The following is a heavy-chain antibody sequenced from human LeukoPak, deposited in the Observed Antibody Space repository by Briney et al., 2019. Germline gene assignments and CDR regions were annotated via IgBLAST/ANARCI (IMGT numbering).Heavy chain of an antibody. V-gene: IGHV4-34*01. J-gene: IGHJ4*02. Sequence: SETLSLTCAVSGGSFSGSYWSWIRQPPGKGLEWIGEINHSGSTNYIPSLKSRVTISVDTSKNQFSLKLSSVTAADTAVYYCARGPYCGGDCYSHLDYWGQGTLVTVSS. CDR2: INHSGST. D-gene: IGHD2-21*02. CDR1: GGSFSGSY. CDR3: ARGPYCGGDCYSHLDY.